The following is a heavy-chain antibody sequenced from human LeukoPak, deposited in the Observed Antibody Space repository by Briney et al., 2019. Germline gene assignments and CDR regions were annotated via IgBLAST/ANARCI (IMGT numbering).Heavy chain of an antibody. V-gene: IGHV3-21*01. CDR3: ARVAVSGPTGWFDS. CDR1: GFTFSYYA. J-gene: IGHJ5*01. D-gene: IGHD2-8*02. Sequence: GGSLRLSCAASGFTFSYYAMNWVRQTPGKGLEWVSFISSRSSYIYYADSVKGRFTISRDNVDNVVYLQMNSLGAEDTAVYYCARVAVSGPTGWFDSWGQGTLVIVSS. CDR2: ISSRSSYI.